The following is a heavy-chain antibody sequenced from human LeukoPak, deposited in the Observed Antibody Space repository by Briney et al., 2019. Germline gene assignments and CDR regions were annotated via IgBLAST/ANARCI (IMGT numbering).Heavy chain of an antibody. CDR2: IIAIFGTT. CDR1: GGTCTNYD. CDR3: ARDPSGSYSSSWHNFDY. D-gene: IGHD6-13*01. V-gene: IGHV1-69*13. J-gene: IGHJ4*02. Sequence: SVKVSCKASGGTCTNYDISWVRQAPGQGLEWMGGIIAIFGTTNYAQKFQGRVTITADESTSTAYMELSSLRSEDTAVYYCARDPSGSYSSSWHNFDYWGQGTLVTVSS.